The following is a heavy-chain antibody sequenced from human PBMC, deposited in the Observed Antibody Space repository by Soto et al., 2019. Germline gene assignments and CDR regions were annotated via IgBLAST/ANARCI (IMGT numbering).Heavy chain of an antibody. Sequence: QVQLVQSGAEVKKPESSVKVSCKASGGTFSSLAISWVRQAPGQGLEWMGGLVPVFGTASYAQKFQDRVTITADKSTSTSYMELSSLRSEDTAVYYCARSPGVFDYWGQGTLVTVSS. CDR1: GGTFSSLA. J-gene: IGHJ4*02. D-gene: IGHD3-10*01. V-gene: IGHV1-69*06. CDR2: LVPVFGTA. CDR3: ARSPGVFDY.